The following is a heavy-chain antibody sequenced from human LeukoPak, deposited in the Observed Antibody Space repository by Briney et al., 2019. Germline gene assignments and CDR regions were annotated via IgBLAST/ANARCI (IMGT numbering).Heavy chain of an antibody. CDR1: GFSFSNYE. V-gene: IGHV3-48*03. CDR3: ARDLGGWYFDL. Sequence: GGSLRLSCAASGFSFSNYEMNWVRQAPGKGLEWVSHISSSGTTIDYGDSVRGRVTISRDNAKSSLYLQINSLRADDTASYYCARDLGGWYFDLWGRGTLVIVSS. J-gene: IGHJ2*01. CDR2: ISSSGTTI. D-gene: IGHD7-27*01.